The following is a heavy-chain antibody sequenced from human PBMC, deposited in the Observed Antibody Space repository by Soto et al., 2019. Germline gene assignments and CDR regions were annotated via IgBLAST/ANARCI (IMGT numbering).Heavy chain of an antibody. Sequence: SETLSLTCTVSGVVLGSDAYYWSWIRQHPGKGLEWIGNIYHTGGTYYNPSLKSRVTMSVDTTKNQFSLKLSSVTAADTAVYYCARGLRVTMVRGVSGGMDVWGQGTTVTVSS. CDR2: IYHTGGT. CDR1: GVVLGSDAYY. CDR3: ARGLRVTMVRGVSGGMDV. D-gene: IGHD3-10*01. V-gene: IGHV4-31*03. J-gene: IGHJ6*02.